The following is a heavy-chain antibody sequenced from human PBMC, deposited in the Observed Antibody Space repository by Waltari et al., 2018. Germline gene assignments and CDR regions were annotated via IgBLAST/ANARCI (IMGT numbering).Heavy chain of an antibody. CDR1: GYTFTSYD. CDR2: MNPNSGNT. D-gene: IGHD3-10*01. V-gene: IGHV1-8*01. Sequence: QVQLVQSGAEVKKPGASVKVSCKASGYTFTSYDINWVRQATGQGLEWMGWMNPNSGNTGYAQKFQVRVTMTRNTSISTAYMELSSLRSEDTAVYYCARAPYYYGSGSYYSHGMDVWGQGTTVTVSS. CDR3: ARAPYYYGSGSYYSHGMDV. J-gene: IGHJ6*02.